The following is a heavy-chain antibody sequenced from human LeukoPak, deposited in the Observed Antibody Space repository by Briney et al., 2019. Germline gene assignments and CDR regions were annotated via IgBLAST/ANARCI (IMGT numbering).Heavy chain of an antibody. D-gene: IGHD2-2*01. J-gene: IGHJ4*02. CDR3: ARVAVSSTTLCSSTSCYHEDY. Sequence: GASVKVSCKASGYTFTSYGISWVRQAPGQGLEWMGWISAYNGNTNYAQKLQGRVTMTTDTSTSTAYMELRSLRSDDTAVYYCARVAVSSTTLCSSTSCYHEDYWGQGTLVTVSS. CDR1: GYTFTSYG. V-gene: IGHV1-18*01. CDR2: ISAYNGNT.